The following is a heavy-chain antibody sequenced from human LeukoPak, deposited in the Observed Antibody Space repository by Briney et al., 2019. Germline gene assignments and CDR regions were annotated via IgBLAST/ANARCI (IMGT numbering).Heavy chain of an antibody. CDR2: IYSSGAT. D-gene: IGHD2-21*02. V-gene: IGHV4-59*08. CDR1: GGSVSGYC. Sequence: SETLSLTCSVSGGSVSGYCWSWIRQSPGKGLEWIGYIYSSGATLYSPSLKSRVTMSVDTSENQFSLKLNSVTAADTAVYYCARHDAVPVIRRGFDFWGQGTLVSVSS. CDR3: ARHDAVPVIRRGFDF. J-gene: IGHJ4*02.